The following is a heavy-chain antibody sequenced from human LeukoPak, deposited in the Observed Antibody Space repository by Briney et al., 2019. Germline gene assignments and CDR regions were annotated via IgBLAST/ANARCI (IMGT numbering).Heavy chain of an antibody. J-gene: IGHJ4*02. D-gene: IGHD1-1*01. CDR2: INHSGST. CDR3: VVGGTYVDY. Sequence: SETLSLTCAVYGGSFSGYYWSWIRQPPGKGLEWIGEINHSGSTNYNPSLKSRVTISVDTSKNQFSLKVSSVTAADTAVYYCVVGGTYVDYWGQGTLVTVSS. V-gene: IGHV4-34*01. CDR1: GGSFSGYY.